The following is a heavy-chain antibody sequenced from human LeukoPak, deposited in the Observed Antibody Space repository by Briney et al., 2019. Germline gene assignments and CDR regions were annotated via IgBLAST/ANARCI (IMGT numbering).Heavy chain of an antibody. CDR1: GGSISSGGYS. V-gene: IGHV4-30-2*01. CDR3: ARSGSSTSCYLDY. J-gene: IGHJ4*02. CDR2: IYHSGST. D-gene: IGHD2-2*01. Sequence: SQTLSLTCAVSGGSISSGGYSWSWIRQPPGKGLEWIGYIYHSGSTYYNPSLKSRVTISVDRSKNQSSLKLSSVTAADTAVYYCARSGSSTSCYLDYWGQGTLVTVSS.